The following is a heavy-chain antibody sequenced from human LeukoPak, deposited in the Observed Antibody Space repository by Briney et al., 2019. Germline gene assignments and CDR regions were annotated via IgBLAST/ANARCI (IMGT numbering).Heavy chain of an antibody. CDR3: ARHGSTYALRN. CDR2: TYYSGST. J-gene: IGHJ4*02. CDR1: GGSINSYY. Sequence: SETLSLTCTVSGGSINSYYWSWIRQPPGKGLEWIGYTYYSGSTNYNPSLKSRVTISVDTSKNQFSLKLSSVTAADTAVYYCARHGSTYALRNWGQGTLVTVSS. D-gene: IGHD2-2*01. V-gene: IGHV4-59*08.